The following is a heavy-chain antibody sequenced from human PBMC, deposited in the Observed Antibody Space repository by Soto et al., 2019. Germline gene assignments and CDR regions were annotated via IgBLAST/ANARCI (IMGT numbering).Heavy chain of an antibody. J-gene: IGHJ4*02. CDR3: ARVPYY. Sequence: LSLTCAVSGGSISRGGYSWSWIRQPPGKGLEWIGYIYHSGSTYYNPSLKSRVTISVDRSKNQFSLKLSSVTAADTAVYYCARVPYYWGQGTLVPVSS. V-gene: IGHV4-30-2*01. CDR2: IYHSGST. CDR1: GGSISRGGYS.